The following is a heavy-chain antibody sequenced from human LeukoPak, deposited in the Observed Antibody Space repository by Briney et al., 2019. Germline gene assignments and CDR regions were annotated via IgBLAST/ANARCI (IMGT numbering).Heavy chain of an antibody. J-gene: IGHJ3*02. V-gene: IGHV1-18*04. CDR3: ARDVSVGATSGDAFDI. CDR1: GYTLTDYY. Sequence: EASVKVSCKASGYTLTDYYLHWVRQAPGQGLEWMGWISAYNGNTNYAQKLQGRVTMTTDTSTSTAYMELRSLRSDDTAVYYCARDVSVGATSGDAFDIWGQGTMVTVSS. D-gene: IGHD1-26*01. CDR2: ISAYNGNT.